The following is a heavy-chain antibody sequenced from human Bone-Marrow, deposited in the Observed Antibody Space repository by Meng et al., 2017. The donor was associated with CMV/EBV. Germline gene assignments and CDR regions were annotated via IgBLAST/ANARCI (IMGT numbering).Heavy chain of an antibody. J-gene: IGHJ5*02. D-gene: IGHD1-26*01. Sequence: GGSLRLSCAASGFTFSSYAMSWVRQAPGKGLEWVANIKQDGSEKYYVDSVKGRFTISRDNAKNSLYLQMNSLRAEDTAVYYCARVLGGSYYAQNWFNPWGQGTLVTVSS. CDR3: ARVLGGSYYAQNWFNP. CDR2: IKQDGSEK. V-gene: IGHV3-7*01. CDR1: GFTFSSYA.